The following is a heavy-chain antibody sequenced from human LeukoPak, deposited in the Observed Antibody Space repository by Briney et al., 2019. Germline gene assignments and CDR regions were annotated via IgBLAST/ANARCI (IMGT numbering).Heavy chain of an antibody. Sequence: SGTLTLTCTVSGGSISTYYLNWFRQPPGKGLEWIGYIYYTGSTNYNPSLKSRVTISVDPSKNQFSLKLSSVTAADTAVFYCARVVRGLMSYFDYWGRGILVTVSS. V-gene: IGHV4-59*01. J-gene: IGHJ4*02. CDR3: ARVVRGLMSYFDY. D-gene: IGHD3-10*01. CDR2: IYYTGST. CDR1: GGSISTYY.